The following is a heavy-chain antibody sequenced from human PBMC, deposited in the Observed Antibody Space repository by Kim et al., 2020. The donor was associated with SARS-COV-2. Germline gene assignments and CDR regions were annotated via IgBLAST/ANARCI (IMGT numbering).Heavy chain of an antibody. CDR3: ANAHNQYDGVGV. D-gene: IGHD1-1*01. V-gene: IGHV3-30*18. CDR1: GFSFSTYN. J-gene: IGHJ6*02. Sequence: GGSLRLSCAASGFSFSTYNMHWVRQAPGKGLEWVAVISFDGNRQYYADAVRDRFTISKDNSINMLYLQMSSLRTEDTGVYDCANAHNQYDGVGVWGQGTAVTVSS. CDR2: ISFDGNRQ.